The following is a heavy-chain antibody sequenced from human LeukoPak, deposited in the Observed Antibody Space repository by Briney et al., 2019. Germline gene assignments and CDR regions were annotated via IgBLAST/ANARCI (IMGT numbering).Heavy chain of an antibody. CDR2: INSDGSST. Sequence: GGSLRLSCAASGFTFSSYWMHWVRQAPGKGLVWVSRINSDGSSTSYADSVKGRFTISRDNAKSTLYLQMNSLRAEDTAVYYCARAPRWVRGVTRNYYYYGMDVWGQGTTVTVSS. CDR3: ARAPRWVRGVTRNYYYYGMDV. CDR1: GFTFSSYW. V-gene: IGHV3-74*01. D-gene: IGHD3-10*01. J-gene: IGHJ6*02.